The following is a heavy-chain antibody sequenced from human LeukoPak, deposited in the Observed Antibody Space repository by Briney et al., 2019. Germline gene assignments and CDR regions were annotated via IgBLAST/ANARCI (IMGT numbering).Heavy chain of an antibody. CDR3: ARDWTSGGQNY. CDR1: GYTFTDYY. Sequence: ASVKVSCKTSGYTFTDYYLHWVRQAPGQGLEWVGRINPNSGDTNYAQNFQGRVTMTSDTSINTAYMELSRLTSDDTALYYCARDWTSGGQNYWGQGTLVTVSS. D-gene: IGHD3-10*01. V-gene: IGHV1-2*06. J-gene: IGHJ4*02. CDR2: INPNSGDT.